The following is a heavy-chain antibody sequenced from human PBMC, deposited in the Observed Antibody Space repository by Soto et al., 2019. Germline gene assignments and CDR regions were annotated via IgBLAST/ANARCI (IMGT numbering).Heavy chain of an antibody. CDR3: ARARDYYYGMDV. J-gene: IGHJ6*02. CDR2: IDWDDDK. CDR1: GFSLSTSGVR. V-gene: IGHV2-70*04. Sequence: SVPTLVNPTQTLTLTCTFSGFSLSTSGVRVNWIRQPPGKALEWLARIDWDDDKFYSTSLKTRLTISKDTSKNQVVLTMTNMDPVDTATYYCARARDYYYGMDVWGQGTTVTVSS.